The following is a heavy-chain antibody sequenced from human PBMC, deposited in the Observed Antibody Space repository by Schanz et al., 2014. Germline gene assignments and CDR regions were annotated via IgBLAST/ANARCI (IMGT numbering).Heavy chain of an antibody. CDR3: ARDYAGFDC. CDR2: ISSSSSYI. V-gene: IGHV3-21*01. D-gene: IGHD3-16*01. CDR1: GFTFSSYG. J-gene: IGHJ4*02. Sequence: EVQMLESGGGLVQPGGSLRLSCVASGFTFSSYGMNWVRQAPGKGLEWVSYISSSSSYIYYADSMKGRFTISRDNAKNSLYLQMNSLRADDTAGYYWARDYAGFDCWGQGTLVTVSS.